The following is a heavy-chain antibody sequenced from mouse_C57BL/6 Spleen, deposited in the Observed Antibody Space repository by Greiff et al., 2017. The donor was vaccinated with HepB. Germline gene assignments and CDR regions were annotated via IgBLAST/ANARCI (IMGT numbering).Heavy chain of an antibody. CDR3: ARWGVVAPYWYFDV. V-gene: IGHV1-4*01. J-gene: IGHJ1*03. Sequence: QVQLKQSGAELARPGASVKMSCKASGYTFTSYTMHWVKQRPGQGLEWIGYINPSSGYTKYNQKFKDKATLTADKSSSTAYMQLSSLTSEDSAVYYCARWGVVAPYWYFDVWGTGTTVTVSS. CDR2: INPSSGYT. D-gene: IGHD1-1*01. CDR1: GYTFTSYT.